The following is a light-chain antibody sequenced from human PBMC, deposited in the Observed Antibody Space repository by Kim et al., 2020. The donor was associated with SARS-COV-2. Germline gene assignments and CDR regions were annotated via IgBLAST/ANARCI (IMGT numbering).Light chain of an antibody. CDR1: HTVTSSD. CDR3: HQYGSPPQT. J-gene: IGKJ2*01. Sequence: SPGETANLSCRASHTVTSSDFAWYQQKPGKAPRLLIDDASRRATGIPDRFSGRGCGTDFTLTSRRLEPDDFAVYSCHQYGSPPQTFGQGTKLEI. CDR2: DAS. V-gene: IGKV3-20*01.